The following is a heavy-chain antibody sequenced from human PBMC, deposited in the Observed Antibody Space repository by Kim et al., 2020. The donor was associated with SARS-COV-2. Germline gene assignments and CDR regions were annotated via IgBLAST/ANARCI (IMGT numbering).Heavy chain of an antibody. CDR3: AKDPGRSSSWITSHYYYGMDV. CDR2: ISGSGGST. Sequence: GGSLRLSCAASGFTFSSYAMSWVRQAPGKGLEWVSAISGSGGSTYYADSVKGRFTISRDNSKNTLYLQMNSLRAEDTAVYYCAKDPGRSSSWITSHYYYGMDVWGQGTTVTVSS. V-gene: IGHV3-23*01. D-gene: IGHD6-13*01. CDR1: GFTFSSYA. J-gene: IGHJ6*02.